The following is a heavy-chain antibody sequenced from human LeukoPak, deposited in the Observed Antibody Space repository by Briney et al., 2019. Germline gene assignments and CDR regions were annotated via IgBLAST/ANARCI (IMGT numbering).Heavy chain of an antibody. Sequence: GGSLRLSCAASGFTFSSYWMHWVRQAPGEGLVWVSRVHNEGSATSYADSVKGRFTISRDNAKNTLYLQMNSLRAEDTAVYYCARCIAAAGTDYWGQGTLVTVSS. CDR3: ARCIAAAGTDY. J-gene: IGHJ4*02. V-gene: IGHV3-74*01. CDR2: VHNEGSAT. CDR1: GFTFSSYW. D-gene: IGHD6-13*01.